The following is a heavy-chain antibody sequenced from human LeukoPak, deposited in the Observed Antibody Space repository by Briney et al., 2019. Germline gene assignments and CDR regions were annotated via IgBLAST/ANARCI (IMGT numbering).Heavy chain of an antibody. CDR1: GYTFTGYY. CDR3: ARGFGDNWNYYYYYYMDV. J-gene: IGHJ6*03. V-gene: IGHV1-2*02. Sequence: GASVKVSCKASGYTFTGYYMHWVRQAPGQGLEWMGWINPNSGGTNYAQKFQGRVTMTRDTSISTAYMELSSLRSEDTAVYYCARGFGDNWNYYYYYYMDVWGKGTTVTVSS. CDR2: INPNSGGT. D-gene: IGHD1-20*01.